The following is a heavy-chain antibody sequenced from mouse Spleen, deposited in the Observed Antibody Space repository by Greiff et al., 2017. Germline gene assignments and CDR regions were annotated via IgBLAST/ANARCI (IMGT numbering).Heavy chain of an antibody. D-gene: IGHD1-1*01. Sequence: QVQLQQSGAELVKPGASVKLSCKASGYTFTSYWMHWVKQRPGQGLEWIGYINPSSGYTKYNQKFKDKATLTADKSSSTAYMQLSSLTYEDSAVYYCARGNYYDGRRFAYWGQGTLVTVSA. CDR3: ARGNYYDGRRFAY. J-gene: IGHJ3*01. CDR2: INPSSGYT. CDR1: GYTFTSYW. V-gene: IGHV1-7*01.